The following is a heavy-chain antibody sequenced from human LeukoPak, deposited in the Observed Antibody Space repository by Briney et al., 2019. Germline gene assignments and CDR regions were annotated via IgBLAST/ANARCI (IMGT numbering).Heavy chain of an antibody. D-gene: IGHD6-19*01. CDR1: GYTFTSYG. V-gene: IGHV1-18*01. CDR3: ARDLKRGYSSGRYSWGTGSSNDY. Sequence: ASVKVSCKASGYTFTSYGISWVRQAPGQGLEWMGWISRYNGNTNYAQKLQGRVTMTTDTSTSTAYMELRSLRSDDTAVYYCARDLKRGYSSGRYSWGTGSSNDYWGQGTLVTVSS. CDR2: ISRYNGNT. J-gene: IGHJ4*02.